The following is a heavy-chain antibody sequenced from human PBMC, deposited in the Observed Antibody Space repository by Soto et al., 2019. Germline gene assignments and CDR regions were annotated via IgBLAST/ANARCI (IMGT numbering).Heavy chain of an antibody. CDR2: FSAFNGNT. J-gene: IGHJ6*02. V-gene: IGHV1-18*01. Sequence: GASVKVSCKASGYTFTSYGISWVRQAPGQGLEWMGRFSAFNGNTNYAQKLQGRVTMTTDTSTSTAYMELRSLRSDDTAVYYCARQDYYYGMDVWGQGTTVTVSS. CDR1: GYTFTSYG. CDR3: ARQDYYYGMDV.